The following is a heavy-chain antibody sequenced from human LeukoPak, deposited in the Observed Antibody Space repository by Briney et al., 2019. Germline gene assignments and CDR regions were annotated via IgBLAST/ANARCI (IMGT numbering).Heavy chain of an antibody. CDR2: INPNSGGT. CDR1: VYTFTGYY. Sequence: ASVKVSCKASVYTFTGYYMHWVGQAPGQGLEGMGWINPNSGGTNYAQKFQGRVTMTRDTSISTAYMELTRLRSADTAVYYCARDNGDYWFDYWGQGTLVTVSS. J-gene: IGHJ4*02. V-gene: IGHV1-2*02. D-gene: IGHD4-17*01. CDR3: ARDNGDYWFDY.